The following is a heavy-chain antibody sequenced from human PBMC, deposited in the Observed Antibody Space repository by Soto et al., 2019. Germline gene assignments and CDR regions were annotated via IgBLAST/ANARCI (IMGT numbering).Heavy chain of an antibody. CDR2: MSYDGSTK. CDR3: ARSTSSTLNYYYGMDV. V-gene: IGHV3-30*03. Sequence: GGSLRLSCAASGFIFSSFGMHWVRQAPGKGLEWVAVMSYDGSTKLYTDSVKGRFTIARDNSKNILYLQMNSLTIEDTAVFYCARSTSSTLNYYYGMDVRGQGTTVTVSS. J-gene: IGHJ6*02. CDR1: GFIFSSFG. D-gene: IGHD6-6*01.